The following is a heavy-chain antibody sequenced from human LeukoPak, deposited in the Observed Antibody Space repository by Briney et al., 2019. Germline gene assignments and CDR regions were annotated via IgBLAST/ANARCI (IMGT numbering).Heavy chain of an antibody. D-gene: IGHD1-26*01. CDR2: IYHSGST. Sequence: SETLSLTCTVSGGSISSSSYYWGWIRQPPGKGLEWIGSIYHSGSTYYNPSLKSRVTISVDTSKNQFSLKLSSVTAADTAVYYCAREIVGGLPYYYYYMDVWGKGTTVTVSS. V-gene: IGHV4-39*07. CDR3: AREIVGGLPYYYYYMDV. CDR1: GGSISSSSYY. J-gene: IGHJ6*03.